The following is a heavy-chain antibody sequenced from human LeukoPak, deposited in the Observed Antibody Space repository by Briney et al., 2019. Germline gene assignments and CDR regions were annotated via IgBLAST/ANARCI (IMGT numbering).Heavy chain of an antibody. V-gene: IGHV3-30*03. Sequence: PGGSLRLSCAASGFTFSSYGMHWVRQAPGKGLEWVAFISYDGSNKYYADSVKGRFTISRDNSKNTLYLQMNGLRAEDTAVYYCATPPTVTRNYWGQGILVTVSS. J-gene: IGHJ4*02. CDR2: ISYDGSNK. CDR3: ATPPTVTRNY. D-gene: IGHD4-17*01. CDR1: GFTFSSYG.